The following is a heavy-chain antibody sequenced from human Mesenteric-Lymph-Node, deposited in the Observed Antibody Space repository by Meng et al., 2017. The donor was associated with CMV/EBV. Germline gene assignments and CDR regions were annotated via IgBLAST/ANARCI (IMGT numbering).Heavy chain of an antibody. CDR3: ARNLWFGELFWDY. Sequence: ASLKVSCKASGYTFTGYYMHWVRQAPGQGLEWMGWINPNSGGTNYAQKFQGRVTMTRDTSISTAYMELSRLRSDDTAVYYCARNLWFGELFWDYWGQGTLVTVSS. CDR1: GYTFTGYY. V-gene: IGHV1-2*02. J-gene: IGHJ4*02. CDR2: INPNSGGT. D-gene: IGHD3-10*01.